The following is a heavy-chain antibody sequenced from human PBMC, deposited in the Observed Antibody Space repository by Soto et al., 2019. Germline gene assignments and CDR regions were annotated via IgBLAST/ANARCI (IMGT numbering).Heavy chain of an antibody. CDR3: AKDYYDSSGYELFDY. CDR1: GFTFSSYA. Sequence: GGSLRLSCAASGFTFSSYAMSWVRQAPGKGLEWVSAISGGGGTTYYADSVKGQFTISRDNSKNTLYLQMNSLRTEDTAVYYCAKDYYDSSGYELFDYWGQGTLVTVSS. V-gene: IGHV3-23*01. D-gene: IGHD3-22*01. J-gene: IGHJ4*02. CDR2: ISGGGGTT.